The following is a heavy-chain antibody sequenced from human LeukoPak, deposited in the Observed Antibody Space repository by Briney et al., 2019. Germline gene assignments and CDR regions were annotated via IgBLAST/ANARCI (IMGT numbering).Heavy chain of an antibody. J-gene: IGHJ4*02. Sequence: ASVKVSCKASGYTFTGYYMHWVRQAPGQGLEWMGWINPNSGGTNYAQQFQGRVTMTRDTSISTAYMELSRLRSDDTGVYYCARGLVVVTATDFDYWGQGTLVTVSS. CDR1: GYTFTGYY. D-gene: IGHD2-21*02. CDR2: INPNSGGT. V-gene: IGHV1-2*02. CDR3: ARGLVVVTATDFDY.